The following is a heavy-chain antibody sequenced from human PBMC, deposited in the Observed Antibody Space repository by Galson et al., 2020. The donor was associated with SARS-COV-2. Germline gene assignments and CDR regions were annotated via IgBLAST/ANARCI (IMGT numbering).Heavy chain of an antibody. J-gene: IGHJ6*02. Sequence: GGSLRLSCTASGFNFSTYSMNWVRQAPGKGLEWVSFITSTSTYMYYADSVKGRFTISRDNAKNSLYLQMNRLTAEDTAVYYCVRDPGDSAKGMDVWGQGTTVTVSS. CDR3: VRDPGDSAKGMDV. CDR1: GFNFSTYS. D-gene: IGHD5-18*01. V-gene: IGHV3-21*01. CDR2: ITSTSTYM.